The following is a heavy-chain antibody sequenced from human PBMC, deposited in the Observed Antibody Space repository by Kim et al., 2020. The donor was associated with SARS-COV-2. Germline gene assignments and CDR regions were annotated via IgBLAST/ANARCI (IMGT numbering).Heavy chain of an antibody. CDR3: AKDQRLTTVTSFDY. Sequence: AHCWKGRFTIARDNSKNTLYLQMNSLRAEDTALYYCAKDQRLTTVTSFDYWGHGTLVTVSS. J-gene: IGHJ4*01. D-gene: IGHD4-17*01. V-gene: IGHV3-23*01.